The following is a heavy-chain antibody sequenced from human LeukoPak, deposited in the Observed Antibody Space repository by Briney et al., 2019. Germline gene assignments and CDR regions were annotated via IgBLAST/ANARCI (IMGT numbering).Heavy chain of an antibody. Sequence: PGGSLRLSCAASGFTFSSYAMHWVRQAPGKGLEWVAVISYDGSNKYYADSVKGRFTISRDNSKNTLYLQMNSLRAEDTAVYYCARYCSSTSCYTASDYYYGMDVWGQGTTVTVSS. CDR1: GFTFSSYA. CDR3: ARYCSSTSCYTASDYYYGMDV. J-gene: IGHJ6*02. CDR2: ISYDGSNK. V-gene: IGHV3-30-3*01. D-gene: IGHD2-2*02.